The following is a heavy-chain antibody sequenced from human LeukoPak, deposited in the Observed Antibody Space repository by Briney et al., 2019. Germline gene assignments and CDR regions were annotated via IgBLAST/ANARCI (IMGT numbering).Heavy chain of an antibody. Sequence: PSETLSLTCAVYGGSFSGYYWSWLRQPPEKGLEWIGEITRYGITQYNPSLKSRVTMSLDTSNNQFSLTLSSVTAADTAVYYCARLDQLIRGYWYFDVWGRGTLVAVSS. V-gene: IGHV4-34*01. CDR1: GGSFSGYY. CDR2: ITRYGIT. J-gene: IGHJ2*01. CDR3: ARLDQLIRGYWYFDV. D-gene: IGHD2-2*01.